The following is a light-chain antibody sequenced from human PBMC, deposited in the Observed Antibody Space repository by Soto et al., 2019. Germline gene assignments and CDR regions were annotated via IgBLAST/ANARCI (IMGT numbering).Light chain of an antibody. CDR3: SSYTSSRAYV. Sequence: QSVLTQPASVSGSPGQSITISCTGTSSDVGGYNYVSWYQQQSGKAPKRMIHEVSNRPSGVSNRFSGSKSGNTASLTISGLQAEDEADYYCSSYTSSRAYVFGIGTQVTVL. J-gene: IGLJ1*01. CDR2: EVS. CDR1: SSDVGGYNY. V-gene: IGLV2-14*01.